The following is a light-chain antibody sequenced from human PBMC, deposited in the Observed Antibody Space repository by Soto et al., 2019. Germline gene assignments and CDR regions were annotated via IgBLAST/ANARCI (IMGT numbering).Light chain of an antibody. V-gene: IGKV1-33*01. CDR1: QNINNY. Sequence: DIQMTQSPSSLSASVGDRFTITCQASQNINNYLNWYQQKPGRAPKLLIYDASNLEAGVPSRFSGSGSGTEFTLTISSLQPDDFATYYCQQYNSYSRTFGQGTKVDI. CDR2: DAS. J-gene: IGKJ1*01. CDR3: QQYNSYSRT.